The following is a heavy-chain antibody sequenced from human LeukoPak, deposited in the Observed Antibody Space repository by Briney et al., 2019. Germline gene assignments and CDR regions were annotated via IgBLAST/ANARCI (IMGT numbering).Heavy chain of an antibody. J-gene: IGHJ6*03. CDR2: IYTSGST. CDR3: ARRAEYSSSYYYYYYMDV. V-gene: IGHV4-4*09. CDR1: GGSISSYY. Sequence: ASETLSLTCTVSGGSISSYYWSWIRQPPGKGLEWIGYIYTSGSTNYNPSLKSRVTISVDTSKNQFSLKLSSVTAADTAVYYCARRAEYSSSYYYYYYMDVWGKGTTVTVSS. D-gene: IGHD6-6*01.